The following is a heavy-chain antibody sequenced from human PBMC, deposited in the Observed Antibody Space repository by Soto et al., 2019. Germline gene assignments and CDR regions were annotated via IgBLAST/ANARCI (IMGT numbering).Heavy chain of an antibody. V-gene: IGHV4-34*01. CDR1: GGSFSGYY. Sequence: QVQLQQWGAGLLKPSETLSLTCAVYGGSFSGYYWSWIRQPPGKGLEWIGEINHSGSTNYNPSLKSRVTISVDTSKNQFSLKLSSVTAADTAVYYCARGEYFDWLFEEGPYYFDYWGQGTLVTVSS. CDR2: INHSGST. D-gene: IGHD3-9*01. J-gene: IGHJ4*02. CDR3: ARGEYFDWLFEEGPYYFDY.